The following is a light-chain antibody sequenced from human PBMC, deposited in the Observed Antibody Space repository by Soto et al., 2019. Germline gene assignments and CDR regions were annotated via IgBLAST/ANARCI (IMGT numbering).Light chain of an antibody. CDR3: QQYNRWPPWT. Sequence: EVVMTQSPATLSVSPGERATLSCRASQSVSSSLAGYQQKPGQAPRLLIYGASTRATGIPGRFSGSGSGTDFTLTISSLQSEDFAVYYCQQYNRWPPWTFGQGTKVEIK. J-gene: IGKJ1*01. CDR1: QSVSSS. V-gene: IGKV3-15*01. CDR2: GAS.